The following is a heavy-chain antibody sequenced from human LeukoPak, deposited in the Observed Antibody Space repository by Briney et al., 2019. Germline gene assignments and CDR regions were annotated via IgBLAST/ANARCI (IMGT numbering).Heavy chain of an antibody. CDR1: GGSISSYY. J-gene: IGHJ4*02. V-gene: IGHV4-4*07. CDR2: IHTGGST. CDR3: AREGSMTARPFVSIDY. D-gene: IGHD6-6*01. Sequence: PSEXXSLTCTVSGGSISSYYWSWIRQPAGKGLEWIGRIHTGGSTDYNPSLTSRVTMSVDTSKKQFSLNLNSVTAADTAVYYCAREGSMTARPFVSIDYWGQGTLVTVSS.